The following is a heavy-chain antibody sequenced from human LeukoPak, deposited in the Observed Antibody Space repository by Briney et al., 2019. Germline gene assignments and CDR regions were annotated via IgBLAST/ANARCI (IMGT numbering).Heavy chain of an antibody. Sequence: SVKVSCKASGGTFSSYAISWVRQAPGQGLEWMGRIIPIFGTANYAQKFQGRVTITTDESTSTAYMELSSLRSEDTAVYYCARDEYVTAAAGDNWFDPWGQGTLVTVSS. V-gene: IGHV1-69*05. CDR3: ARDEYVTAAAGDNWFDP. D-gene: IGHD6-13*01. CDR2: IIPIFGTA. J-gene: IGHJ5*02. CDR1: GGTFSSYA.